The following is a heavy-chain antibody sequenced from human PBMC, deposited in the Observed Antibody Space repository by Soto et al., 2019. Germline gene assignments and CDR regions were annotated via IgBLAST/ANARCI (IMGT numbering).Heavy chain of an antibody. Sequence: ASVKVSCKASGYTFTSYGISWVRQAPGQGLERIGWISAYNGNTNYAQKLQGRVTMTTDTSTSTAYMELRSLRSDDTAVYYCARDSEDIVVVPAPEAFDIWGQGTMVTVSS. V-gene: IGHV1-18*01. CDR2: ISAYNGNT. CDR1: GYTFTSYG. CDR3: ARDSEDIVVVPAPEAFDI. J-gene: IGHJ3*02. D-gene: IGHD2-2*01.